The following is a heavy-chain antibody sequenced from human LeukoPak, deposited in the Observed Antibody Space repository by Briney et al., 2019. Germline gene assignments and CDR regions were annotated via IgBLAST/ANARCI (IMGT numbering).Heavy chain of an antibody. CDR2: IKQDGSEK. D-gene: IGHD6-13*01. Sequence: GGSLRLSCAASEFIFSGYWMNWVRQAPGKGLEWVANIKQDGSEKQYVDSVRGRFTISRDNAKNSLYLQMNSLRVEDTAVYYCARGGFVGAADYWGQGTLVTVSS. J-gene: IGHJ4*02. CDR3: ARGGFVGAADY. CDR1: EFIFSGYW. V-gene: IGHV3-7*01.